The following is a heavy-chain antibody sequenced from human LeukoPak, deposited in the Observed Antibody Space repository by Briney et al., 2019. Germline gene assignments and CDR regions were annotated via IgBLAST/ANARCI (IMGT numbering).Heavy chain of an antibody. CDR3: AKDKVGGIASDH. J-gene: IGHJ4*02. D-gene: IGHD3-16*02. Sequence: GGSLRLSCAASGFSVSTYGMHWVRQAPGKGLEWVTLISLDGINKYYGESVRGRFTISRDNSKNTLYLEMNSLRVDDTAIYYCAKDKVGGIASDHWGQGTLVTVSS. CDR2: ISLDGINK. CDR1: GFSVSTYG. V-gene: IGHV3-33*05.